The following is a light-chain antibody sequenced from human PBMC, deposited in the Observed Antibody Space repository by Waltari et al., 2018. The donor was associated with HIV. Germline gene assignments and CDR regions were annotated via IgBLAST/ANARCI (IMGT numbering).Light chain of an antibody. CDR1: DSDV. Sequence: QSALTQPRSLSGSPGQSVTISCTGTDSDVSWYRIIPAQAPKLIIYDVTQRPSGVPDRFSGSQSGNTASLTISGLQPEDEADYYCCAYADSYTLLVVFGGGTKLTVL. CDR3: CAYADSYTLLVV. J-gene: IGLJ2*01. CDR2: DVT. V-gene: IGLV2-11*01.